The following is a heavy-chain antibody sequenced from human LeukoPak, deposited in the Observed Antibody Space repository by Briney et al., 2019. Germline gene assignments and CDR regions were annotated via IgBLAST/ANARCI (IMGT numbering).Heavy chain of an antibody. CDR2: ISGSGGST. D-gene: IGHD2-15*01. J-gene: IGHJ5*02. V-gene: IGHV3-23*01. CDR3: AKDKLGYCSGGSCYSFWFDP. CDR1: GFTFSSYA. Sequence: PGGSLRLSCAASGFTFSSYAMSWVRQAPGKGLEWVSAISGSGGSTYYEDSVKGRFTISRDNSKNTLYLQMNSLRAEDTAVYYCAKDKLGYCSGGSCYSFWFDPWGQGTLVTVSS.